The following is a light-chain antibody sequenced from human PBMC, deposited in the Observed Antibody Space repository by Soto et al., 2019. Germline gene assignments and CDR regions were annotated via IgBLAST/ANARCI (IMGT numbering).Light chain of an antibody. V-gene: IGKV4-1*01. Sequence: DIVMTQSPDSLAVSLGERATINCKSSQSVLYRTTNKNYLAWYQQRPGQPPKLLIYWASTRDSGVPDRFSGSGSGTDFTLTISSLQAEDVAVYYCQQYYSAPLTFGQGTKVEIK. CDR2: WAS. CDR3: QQYYSAPLT. CDR1: QSVLYRTTNKNY. J-gene: IGKJ1*01.